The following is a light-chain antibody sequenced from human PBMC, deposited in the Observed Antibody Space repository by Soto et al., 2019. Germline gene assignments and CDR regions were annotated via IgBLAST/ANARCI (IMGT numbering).Light chain of an antibody. CDR3: QQSYSSPRT. J-gene: IGKJ1*01. CDR1: QSISSY. CDR2: ASS. V-gene: IGKV1-39*01. Sequence: DIQMTQSPSSLSASVGDRVTITCRASQSISSYLTWYQQKPGKAPKLLIYASSSLQSWFPSRFSGSGSGTDFTLTISSLQPEDWATYYCQQSYSSPRTFGKGTKVQIK.